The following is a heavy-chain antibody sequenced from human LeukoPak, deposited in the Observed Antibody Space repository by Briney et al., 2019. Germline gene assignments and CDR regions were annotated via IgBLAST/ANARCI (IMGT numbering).Heavy chain of an antibody. D-gene: IGHD2-2*01. CDR1: GFTFSTYS. CDR2: ITSSSTYI. CDR3: ARDSSIQSLDP. Sequence: PGGSLRLSCAASGFTFSTYSMNWVRQAPGKGLEWVSSITSSSTYIDYADSVKGRFAISRDNAKNSLYLQMNSLRAEDTAVYYCARDSSIQSLDPWGQGTLVTVSS. J-gene: IGHJ5*02. V-gene: IGHV3-21*01.